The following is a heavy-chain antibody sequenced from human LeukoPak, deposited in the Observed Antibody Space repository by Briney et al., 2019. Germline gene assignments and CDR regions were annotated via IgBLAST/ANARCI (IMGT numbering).Heavy chain of an antibody. J-gene: IGHJ4*02. CDR3: ARVGDSSSWYSFDY. D-gene: IGHD6-13*01. Sequence: GASVKVSCKASGYTFTGYYMHWVRQAPGQGLEWMGLINPNSGGTNYAQKFQGWVTMTRDTSISTAYMELSRLRSDDTAVYYCARVGDSSSWYSFDYWGQGTLVTVSS. CDR2: INPNSGGT. CDR1: GYTFTGYY. V-gene: IGHV1-2*04.